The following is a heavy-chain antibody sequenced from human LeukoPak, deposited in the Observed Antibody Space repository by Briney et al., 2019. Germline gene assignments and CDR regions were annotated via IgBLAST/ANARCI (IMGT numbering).Heavy chain of an antibody. V-gene: IGHV3-48*03. D-gene: IGHD3-10*01. J-gene: IGHJ4*02. Sequence: GGSLRLSCAASGFTLSSYEMNWVRQAPGKGLEWVSYMSSSGNSKHYADSVKGRFTISRDNSKNTLYLQMNILRAEDTAVYYCAKESSFGEAPSLDYWGQGTLVTVSS. CDR3: AKESSFGEAPSLDY. CDR1: GFTLSSYE. CDR2: MSSSGNSK.